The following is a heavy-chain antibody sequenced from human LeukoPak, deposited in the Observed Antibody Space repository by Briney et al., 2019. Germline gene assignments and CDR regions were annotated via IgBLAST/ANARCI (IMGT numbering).Heavy chain of an antibody. Sequence: GGSLRLSCTASGFTFSDYSLSWIRQSPGKGLEWISYITSGGGSIFYADFVEGRFTISRDNAENLLYLQLSSLRDEDTAVYYCARWIDGFDVWGQGTMVTVSS. CDR2: ITSGGGSI. CDR1: GFTFSDYS. V-gene: IGHV3-11*01. J-gene: IGHJ3*01. D-gene: IGHD2-2*03. CDR3: ARWIDGFDV.